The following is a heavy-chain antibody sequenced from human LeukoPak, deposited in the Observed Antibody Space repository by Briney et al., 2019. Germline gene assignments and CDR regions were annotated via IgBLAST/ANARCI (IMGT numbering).Heavy chain of an antibody. D-gene: IGHD3-10*01. CDR1: GFIFSTYG. V-gene: IGHV3-23*01. CDR2: ISGSGLNT. J-gene: IGHJ4*02. CDR3: AKGGGYGSGTYSED. Sequence: XSLRLSCAASGFIFSTYGMTWFRQAXGRGLEWVSGISGSGLNTYYADSVKGRFTSSRDNSKNMLYLQMNSLRAEDRAVYYCAKGGGYGSGTYSEDWGQGILVTVSS.